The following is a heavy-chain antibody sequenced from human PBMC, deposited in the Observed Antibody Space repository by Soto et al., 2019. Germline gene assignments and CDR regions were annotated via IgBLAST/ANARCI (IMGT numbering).Heavy chain of an antibody. Sequence: PGGSLRLSCAASGFTFDDYAMHWVRQAPGKGLEWVSGISWNSGSIGYADSVKGRFTISRDNAKNSLYLQMNSLRAEDTALYYCAKDRSSGWYQKENWFDPWGQGTLVTVSS. D-gene: IGHD6-19*01. CDR1: GFTFDDYA. V-gene: IGHV3-9*01. CDR3: AKDRSSGWYQKENWFDP. CDR2: ISWNSGSI. J-gene: IGHJ5*02.